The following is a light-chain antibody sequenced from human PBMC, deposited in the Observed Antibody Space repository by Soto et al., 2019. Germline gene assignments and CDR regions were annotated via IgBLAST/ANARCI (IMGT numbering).Light chain of an antibody. CDR1: QGIGND. J-gene: IGKJ2*03. CDR3: LQHHSFPYS. CDR2: AAS. Sequence: DIQMTQSPSSLSASIGDRVTVTCRASQGIGNDLGWYQQKPGKAPKRLIFAASSLQSGVPSRFSGRGSGTEFTLTISSLQPEDFATYYCLQHHSFPYSFGQGTKLEIK. V-gene: IGKV1-17*01.